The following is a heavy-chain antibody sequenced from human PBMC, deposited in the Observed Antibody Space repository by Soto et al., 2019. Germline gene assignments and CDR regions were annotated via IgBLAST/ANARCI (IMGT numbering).Heavy chain of an antibody. Sequence: PGGSLRLSCAASGFTFSNAWMNWFRQAPGKGLEWVGRIKSKTDGGTTDYAAPVKGRFTISRDDSKNTLYPQMNSLKTEDTAVYYCTTFLAIWGVDYWGQGTLVTVSS. CDR1: GFTFSNAW. V-gene: IGHV3-15*07. J-gene: IGHJ4*02. CDR2: IKSKTDGGTT. CDR3: TTFLAIWGVDY. D-gene: IGHD3-16*01.